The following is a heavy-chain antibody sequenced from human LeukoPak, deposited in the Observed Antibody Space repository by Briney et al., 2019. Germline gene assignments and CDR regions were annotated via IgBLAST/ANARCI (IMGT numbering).Heavy chain of an antibody. Sequence: SETLSLTCAVYGGSFSGYYWSWIRQPPGKGLEWIGEINHSGSTNYNPSLKSRVTISVDTSKNQFSLKLSSVTAADTAVYYCARHYSSGWYRNHWFDPWGQGTLVTVSS. V-gene: IGHV4-34*01. CDR2: INHSGST. D-gene: IGHD6-19*01. CDR1: GGSFSGYY. CDR3: ARHYSSGWYRNHWFDP. J-gene: IGHJ5*02.